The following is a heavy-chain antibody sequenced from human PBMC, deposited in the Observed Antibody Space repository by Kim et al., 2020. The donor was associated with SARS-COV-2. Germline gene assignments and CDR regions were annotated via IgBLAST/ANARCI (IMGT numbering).Heavy chain of an antibody. CDR1: GFTFSSYA. CDR3: AKSLLYYGSGSLAFDI. J-gene: IGHJ3*02. Sequence: GGSLRLSCAASGFTFSSYAMSWVRQAPGKGLEWVSAISGSGGSTYYADSVKGRFTISRDNSKNTLYLQMNSLRAEDTAVYYCAKSLLYYGSGSLAFDIWGQGTMVTVSS. V-gene: IGHV3-23*01. D-gene: IGHD3-10*01. CDR2: ISGSGGST.